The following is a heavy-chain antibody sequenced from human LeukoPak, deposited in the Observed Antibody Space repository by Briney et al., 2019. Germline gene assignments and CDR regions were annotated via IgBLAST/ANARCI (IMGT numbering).Heavy chain of an antibody. Sequence: PGGSLRLSCAASGFTFSNYGMHWVRQAPGKGLEWVAIISYDGSNKYYADSVKGRFTISRDNSKNTLYLQMNSLRAEDTVVYYCAKDLRFLEWLSPFDYWGQGTLVTVSS. CDR2: ISYDGSNK. D-gene: IGHD3-3*01. CDR1: GFTFSNYG. CDR3: AKDLRFLEWLSPFDY. J-gene: IGHJ4*02. V-gene: IGHV3-30*18.